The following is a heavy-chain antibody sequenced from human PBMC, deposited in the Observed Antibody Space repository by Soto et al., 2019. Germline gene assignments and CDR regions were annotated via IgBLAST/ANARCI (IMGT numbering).Heavy chain of an antibody. J-gene: IGHJ4*02. CDR3: AKHQRWRALDY. V-gene: IGHV3-23*01. Sequence: EVLLLESGGGLVQPGGSLRLSCAASGFTFSNYDMGWVRQAPGKGLELVSFISGSGSGPYYADSVKGLFTISRDNAENTLYLQMNSLRVEDTAVYYCAKHQRWRALDYWGQGTLVTVSA. CDR2: ISGSGSGP. D-gene: IGHD6-13*01. CDR1: GFTFSNYD.